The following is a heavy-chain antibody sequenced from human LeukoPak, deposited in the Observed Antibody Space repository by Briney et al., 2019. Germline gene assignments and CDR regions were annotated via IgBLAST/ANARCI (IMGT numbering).Heavy chain of an antibody. V-gene: IGHV3-23*01. CDR3: AKESSVTGAGLLDY. Sequence: PGWSLRLSCAASGFTFSSYAMRWLRQAPGKGLEWVSSISGSGGSKSFADSVKGRFTISRDNSENTLYLQMNRLRAEDTALYYCAKESSVTGAGLLDYWGQGTLVTVSS. CDR1: GFTFSSYA. CDR2: ISGSGGSK. J-gene: IGHJ4*02. D-gene: IGHD6-19*01.